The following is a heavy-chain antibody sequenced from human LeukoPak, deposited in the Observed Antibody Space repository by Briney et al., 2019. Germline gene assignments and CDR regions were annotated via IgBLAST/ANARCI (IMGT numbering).Heavy chain of an antibody. CDR2: IYYSGST. Sequence: PSQTLSLTCTVSGGSISRGGYYWSWIRQHPGKGLKWIGYIYYSGSTNYNPSLKSRVTISVDTSKNQFSLKLSSVTAADTAVCYCARGGWPPFGDYWGQGTLVTVSS. V-gene: IGHV4-31*03. CDR3: ARGGWPPFGDY. D-gene: IGHD3-3*01. CDR1: GGSISRGGYY. J-gene: IGHJ4*02.